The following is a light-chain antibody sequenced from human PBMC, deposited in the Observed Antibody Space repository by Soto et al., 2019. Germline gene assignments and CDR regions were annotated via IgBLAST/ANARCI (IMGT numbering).Light chain of an antibody. Sequence: QSVLTQPASVSGSPGQSITISCTGPSSGVGGYNYDSWYQQYPGEAPKLMIYEVSNRPSGVSNRFSGSKSGNTASLTISGLQAEDEDDYFCSSYTSNTVLFGGGTKVTVL. CDR3: SSYTSNTVL. CDR2: EVS. CDR1: SSGVGGYNY. J-gene: IGLJ2*01. V-gene: IGLV2-14*01.